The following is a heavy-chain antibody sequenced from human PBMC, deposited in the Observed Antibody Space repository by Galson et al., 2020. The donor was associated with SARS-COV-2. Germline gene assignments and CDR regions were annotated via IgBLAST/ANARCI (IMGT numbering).Heavy chain of an antibody. CDR2: INPGGGTT. CDR3: ARDGAEGQDY. CDR1: VDTFKKYY. J-gene: IGHJ4*02. D-gene: IGHD2-15*01. V-gene: IGHV1-46*02. Sequence: ASVKVSCKASVDTFKKYYIHWVRQAPGQGLEWMGIINPGGGTTSYARQFQGRITMTRDTSTTTVDMELSSLRHEDKAVYFCARDGAEGQDYWGQGTLITVS.